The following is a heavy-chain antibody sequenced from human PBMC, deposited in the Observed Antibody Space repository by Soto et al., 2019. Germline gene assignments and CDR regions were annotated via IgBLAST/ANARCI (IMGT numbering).Heavy chain of an antibody. CDR1: GYTFTSYG. Sequence: QVQLVQSGAEVKKPGASVKVSCKASGYTFTSYGISWVRQAPGQGLEWMGWISAYNGNTNYAQKLQGRVTMTTDTSTSTGYMEPRSLRSDDTAVYYCARVMHDFCSGYYPYNWFDPWGQGTLVTVSS. J-gene: IGHJ5*02. D-gene: IGHD3-3*01. CDR3: ARVMHDFCSGYYPYNWFDP. V-gene: IGHV1-18*01. CDR2: ISAYNGNT.